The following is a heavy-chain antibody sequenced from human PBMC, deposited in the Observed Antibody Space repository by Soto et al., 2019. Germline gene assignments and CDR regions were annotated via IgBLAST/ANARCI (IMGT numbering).Heavy chain of an antibody. Sequence: ASVKVSCKASGYTFTGYYMHWVRQAPGQGLEWVGWINPNSGGTNYAQKFQGRVTMTRDTSISTAYMELSRLRSDDTAVYYCARAPGITGTGMDVWGQGTTVTVSS. CDR3: ARAPGITGTGMDV. CDR2: INPNSGGT. D-gene: IGHD1-20*01. J-gene: IGHJ6*02. V-gene: IGHV1-2*02. CDR1: GYTFTGYY.